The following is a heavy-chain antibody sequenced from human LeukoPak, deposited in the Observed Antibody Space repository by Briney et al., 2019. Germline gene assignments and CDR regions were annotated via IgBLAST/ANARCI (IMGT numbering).Heavy chain of an antibody. D-gene: IGHD2-8*02. J-gene: IGHJ4*02. CDR1: DGSISNYY. Sequence: PSATLSLTCTVSDGSISNYYWSWIRQPPGKGLEWIGYIYTSGSTNYNPSLKSRVTISVDTSKNQFSLKLSSVTAADTAVYYCARHLTGSSVCIEYWGQGTLVTVSS. CDR3: ARHLTGSSVCIEY. CDR2: IYTSGST. V-gene: IGHV4-4*09.